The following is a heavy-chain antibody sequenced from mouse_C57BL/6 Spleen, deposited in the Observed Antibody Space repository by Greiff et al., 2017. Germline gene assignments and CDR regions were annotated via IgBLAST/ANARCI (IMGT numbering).Heavy chain of an antibody. CDR2: ISSGGSYT. J-gene: IGHJ3*01. D-gene: IGHD2-3*01. CDR3: ARDDLAY. V-gene: IGHV5-6*02. CDR1: GFTFSSYG. Sequence: DVKLVESGGDLVKPGGSLKLSCAASGFTFSSYGMSWVRQTPDKRLEWVATISSGGSYTYYPDSVKGRFTISRDNAKNTLYLQMSRLKSEDTAMYYCARDDLAYWGQGTLVTVSA.